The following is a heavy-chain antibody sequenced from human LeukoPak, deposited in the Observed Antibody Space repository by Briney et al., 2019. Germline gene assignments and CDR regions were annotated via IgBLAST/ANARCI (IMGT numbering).Heavy chain of an antibody. Sequence: ASVKVSCKASGYTFTGYYMRWVRQAPGQGLEWMGWINPNSGGTNYAQKFQGRVTMTRDTSISTAYMELSRLRSDDTAVYYCARAASYYDSSGYWRKGFDYWGQGTLVTVSS. J-gene: IGHJ4*02. D-gene: IGHD3-22*01. CDR2: INPNSGGT. CDR3: ARAASYYDSSGYWRKGFDY. V-gene: IGHV1-2*02. CDR1: GYTFTGYY.